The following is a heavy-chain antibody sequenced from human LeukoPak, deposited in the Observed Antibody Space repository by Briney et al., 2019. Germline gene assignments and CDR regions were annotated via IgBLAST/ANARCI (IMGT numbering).Heavy chain of an antibody. Sequence: PSETLSLTCAVSGGPLTSYYWSWIRQPPGKGLEWIGFIYYRGSTNYNPSPESRVTISVDTSKNRFSLKLSSVTAADTAVYYCARDRYSGYDGFGASDIWGQGTMVTVSS. D-gene: IGHD5-12*01. CDR3: ARDRYSGYDGFGASDI. V-gene: IGHV4-59*01. CDR2: IYYRGST. J-gene: IGHJ3*02. CDR1: GGPLTSYY.